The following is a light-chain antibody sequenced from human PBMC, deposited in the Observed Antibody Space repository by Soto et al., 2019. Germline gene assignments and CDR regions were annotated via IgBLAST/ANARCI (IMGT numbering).Light chain of an antibody. CDR3: QQNYSTPRT. V-gene: IGKV1-39*01. Sequence: DIQMTQSPSSLSASVGDRVTITCRASQSISSSLIWYQQKPGKAPKFLIYAASSLQSGVPSRFSGSGSGTDFTLTISSLQPEDFATYYCQQNYSTPRTFGQGTKVHIK. CDR2: AAS. CDR1: QSISSS. J-gene: IGKJ1*01.